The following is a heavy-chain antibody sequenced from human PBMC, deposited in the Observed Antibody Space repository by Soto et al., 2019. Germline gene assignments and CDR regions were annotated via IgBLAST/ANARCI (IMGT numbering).Heavy chain of an antibody. Sequence: ASVKVSCKASGGTFSSYAISWVRQAPGQGLEWMGGIIPIFGTANYAQKFQGRVTITADESTSTAYMELSSLRSEDTAVYYCASHDSGYDLIDYWGQGTLVTVSS. CDR3: ASHDSGYDLIDY. D-gene: IGHD5-12*01. CDR2: IIPIFGTA. V-gene: IGHV1-69*13. CDR1: GGTFSSYA. J-gene: IGHJ4*02.